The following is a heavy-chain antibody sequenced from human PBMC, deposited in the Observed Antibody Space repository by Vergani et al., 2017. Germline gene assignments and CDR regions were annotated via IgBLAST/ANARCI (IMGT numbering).Heavy chain of an antibody. D-gene: IGHD3-22*01. CDR2: IYPGDSDT. CDR1: GYSFTSYW. CDR3: ARSVSNDRRGYNIY. J-gene: IGHJ4*02. V-gene: IGHV5-51*03. Sequence: EVPLVQSGAEVKKPGESLTLSCKGSGYSFTSYWIGWVRQMTGKGLEWVGFIYPGDSDTRYSPSFQGQVTSSADKSISTAYLQWSSLKASDTTMYYAARSVSNDRRGYNIYWGQAFLVIVSS.